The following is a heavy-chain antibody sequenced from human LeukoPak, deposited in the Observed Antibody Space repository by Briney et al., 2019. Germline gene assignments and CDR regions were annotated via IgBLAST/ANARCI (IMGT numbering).Heavy chain of an antibody. CDR3: ARGCSGGSCFRYYFDY. CDR2: ISSSSSTI. D-gene: IGHD2-15*01. J-gene: IGHJ4*02. V-gene: IGHV3-48*01. CDR1: GFTFSSYS. Sequence: GGSLRLSCAASGFTFSSYSMNWVRQAPGRGLEWVSYISSSSSTIYYADSVKGRFTISRDNAKNSLYLQMNSLRAEDTAVYYCARGCSGGSCFRYYFDYWGQGTLVTVSS.